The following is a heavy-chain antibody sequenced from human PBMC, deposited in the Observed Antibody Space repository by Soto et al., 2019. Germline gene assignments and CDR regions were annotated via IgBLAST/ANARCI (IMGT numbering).Heavy chain of an antibody. CDR3: ARTGGSGSYSFDY. J-gene: IGHJ4*02. Sequence: QVQLQESGPGLVKPSQTLSLTCTVSGGSISSGGYYWSWIRQHPGKGLEWIGDIYYSGSTYYNPSLKSRVTIAVDTSKNQFSLKLSSVTAADTAVYYCARTGGSGSYSFDYWGQGTLVTVSS. CDR1: GGSISSGGYY. D-gene: IGHD3-10*01. CDR2: IYYSGST. V-gene: IGHV4-31*03.